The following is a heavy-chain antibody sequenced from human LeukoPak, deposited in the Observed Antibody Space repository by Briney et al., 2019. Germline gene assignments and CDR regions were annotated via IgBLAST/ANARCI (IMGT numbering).Heavy chain of an antibody. J-gene: IGHJ5*02. V-gene: IGHV4-38-2*02. CDR2: MYHSGSA. CDR1: DYSISSGYY. CDR3: ARDLHDFWSGSYKGSWFDP. Sequence: SETLSLTCTVSDYSISSGYYWGWIRQPSGMGLEWIGSMYHSGSAYYNPSLKSRVTISVDTSKNQFSLKLSSVTAADTAVYYCARDLHDFWSGSYKGSWFDPWGQGTLVTVSS. D-gene: IGHD3-3*01.